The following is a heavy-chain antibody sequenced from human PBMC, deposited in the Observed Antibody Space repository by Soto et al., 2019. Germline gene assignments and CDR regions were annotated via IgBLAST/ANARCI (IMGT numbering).Heavy chain of an antibody. CDR1: GFTFSDHY. CDR3: ARVGDMAYKA. Sequence: QVQLVESGGGLVKPGGSLRLSCAASGFTFSDHYMTWIRQAPGKGLEWLSYISSSGTTIYYAESLRGRFTMSRDNAKNSFYMQMNSLRVDDSAVYYCARVGDMAYKAWGQGTLVTVSP. J-gene: IGHJ4*02. V-gene: IGHV3-11*01. D-gene: IGHD3-3*01. CDR2: ISSSGTTI.